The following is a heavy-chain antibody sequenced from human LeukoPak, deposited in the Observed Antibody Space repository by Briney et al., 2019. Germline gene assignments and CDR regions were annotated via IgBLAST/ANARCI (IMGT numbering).Heavy chain of an antibody. V-gene: IGHV3-11*01. CDR3: AKEGGDWGEGYFDY. CDR1: GFTFSDSY. Sequence: GGSLRLSCAASGFTFSDSYMSWIRQVPGKGLEWISYISSSGGTIYYADSVKGRFTISRDNAKNSLYLQMNNLRAEDTAVYYCAKEGGDWGEGYFDYWGQGTLVTVSS. D-gene: IGHD7-27*01. CDR2: ISSSGGTI. J-gene: IGHJ4*02.